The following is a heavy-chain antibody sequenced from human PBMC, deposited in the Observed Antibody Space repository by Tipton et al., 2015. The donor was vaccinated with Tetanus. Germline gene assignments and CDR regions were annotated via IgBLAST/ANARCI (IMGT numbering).Heavy chain of an antibody. Sequence: QLVQSGAEMKKPGASVKVSCKASGYTFTGYYIYWVRQAPGQGLEWIGWIDPNSGGTVYAQKLQGRVPMTRDTSISTAYMDLRSLRSDDTAVYYCARDRGDYIYYGMDVWGPGTTVTVS. V-gene: IGHV1-2*02. CDR2: IDPNSGGT. CDR1: GYTFTGYY. J-gene: IGHJ6*02. CDR3: ARDRGDYIYYGMDV. D-gene: IGHD3-22*01.